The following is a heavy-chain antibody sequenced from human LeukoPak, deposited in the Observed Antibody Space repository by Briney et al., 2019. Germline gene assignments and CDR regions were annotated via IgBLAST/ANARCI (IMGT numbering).Heavy chain of an antibody. CDR2: ISYDGSNK. CDR3: ARVRGRYYFDY. V-gene: IGHV3-30-3*01. Sequence: GGSLRLSCAASGFTFSSYAMLWVRQAPGKGLEWVAVISYDGSNKYYADSVKGRFTISRDNSKNTLYLQMNSLRAEDTAVYYCARVRGRYYFDYWGQGTLVTVSS. J-gene: IGHJ4*02. CDR1: GFTFSSYA. D-gene: IGHD5-12*01.